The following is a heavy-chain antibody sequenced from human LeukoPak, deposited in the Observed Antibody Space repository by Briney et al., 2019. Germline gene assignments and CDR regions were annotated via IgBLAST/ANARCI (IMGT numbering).Heavy chain of an antibody. D-gene: IGHD3-3*01. Sequence: PGGSLGLSCAASGFTFSSYGMHWVRQAPGKGLEWVAFIRYDGSNKYYADSVKGRFTISRDNSKNTLYLQINSLRAEDTAVYYCAKDDPDFGVVILFDYWGQGTLVTVSS. CDR2: IRYDGSNK. CDR1: GFTFSSYG. V-gene: IGHV3-30*02. J-gene: IGHJ4*02. CDR3: AKDDPDFGVVILFDY.